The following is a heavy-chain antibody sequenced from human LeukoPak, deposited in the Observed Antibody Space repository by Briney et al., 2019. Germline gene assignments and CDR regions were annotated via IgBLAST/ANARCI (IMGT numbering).Heavy chain of an antibody. D-gene: IGHD3-10*01. CDR3: ARDPGPPVDYGSGSYWPRGYYYGMDV. CDR1: GFTFSSYA. CDR2: ISYDGSNK. Sequence: PGGSLRLSCAASGFTFSSYAMHWVRQAPGKGLEWVAVISYDGSNKYYADSVKGRFTISRDNSKNTLYLQMNSLRAEDTAVYYCARDPGPPVDYGSGSYWPRGYYYGMDVWGQGTTVTVSS. V-gene: IGHV3-30-3*01. J-gene: IGHJ6*02.